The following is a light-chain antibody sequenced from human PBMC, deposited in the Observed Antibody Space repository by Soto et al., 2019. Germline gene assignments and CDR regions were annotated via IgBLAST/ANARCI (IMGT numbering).Light chain of an antibody. J-gene: IGLJ3*02. Sequence: QSALTQPRSVSGSTGQSVTISCTGTSSDVGGYNYVSWYQQHPGKAPKLMIYDVSKRPSGVPDPFSGSKSGNTASLTISGLQAEDEADYYCCSYAGSYTLVFGGGTKLTVL. V-gene: IGLV2-11*01. CDR1: SSDVGGYNY. CDR3: CSYAGSYTLV. CDR2: DVS.